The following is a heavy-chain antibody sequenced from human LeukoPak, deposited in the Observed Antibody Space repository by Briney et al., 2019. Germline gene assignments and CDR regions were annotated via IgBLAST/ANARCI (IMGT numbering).Heavy chain of an antibody. Sequence: GASVKVSRKASGYTFTGYYMRWVRQAPGQGLEWMGWINPNSGGTNYAQKFQGRVTMTRDTSISTAYMELSRLRSDDTAVYYCARSPREYSSSWYLPFDYWGQGTLVTVSS. V-gene: IGHV1-2*02. D-gene: IGHD6-13*01. CDR1: GYTFTGYY. J-gene: IGHJ4*02. CDR3: ARSPREYSSSWYLPFDY. CDR2: INPNSGGT.